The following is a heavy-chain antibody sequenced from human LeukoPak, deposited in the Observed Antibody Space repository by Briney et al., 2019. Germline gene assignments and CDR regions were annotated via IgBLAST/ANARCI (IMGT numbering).Heavy chain of an antibody. V-gene: IGHV4-59*01. CDR3: ARDFGDYDDSRAFDI. Sequence: SETLSLTCTVSGGSISSYYWSWIRQPPGKGLEWIGYIYYSGSTNYNPSLKSRVTISVDTSKNQFSLKLSSVTAADTAVYYCARDFGDYDDSRAFDIWGQGTMVTVSS. CDR2: IYYSGST. D-gene: IGHD4-17*01. CDR1: GGSISSYY. J-gene: IGHJ3*02.